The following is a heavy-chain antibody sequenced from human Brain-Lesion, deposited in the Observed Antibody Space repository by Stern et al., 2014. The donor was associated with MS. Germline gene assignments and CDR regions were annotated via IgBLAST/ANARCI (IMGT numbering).Heavy chain of an antibody. Sequence: QLVQSGPGLVKPSQTLSLTCTVSGGSISSGSDYWSWIRQPVGKGLEWIGRIHPRGSAFYTPSLKSRVTLSTDTSMNQFSLELNSATAADTAIYYCASGYRIFDYWGQGILVTVSS. CDR2: IHPRGSA. J-gene: IGHJ4*02. CDR3: ASGYRIFDY. CDR1: GGSISSGSDY. D-gene: IGHD5-18*01. V-gene: IGHV4-61*02.